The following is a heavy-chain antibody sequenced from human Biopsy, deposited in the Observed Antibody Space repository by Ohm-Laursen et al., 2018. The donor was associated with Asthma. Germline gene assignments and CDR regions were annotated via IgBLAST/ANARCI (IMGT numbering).Heavy chain of an antibody. V-gene: IGHV1-69*13. CDR3: ARKAGSCISRTCYSLDF. CDR1: GGTFNTYV. CDR2: IHSVFGTT. Sequence: ASVTVSCKSLGGTFNTYVIGWVRQVPGQGLEWMGGIHSVFGTTTYPQKFQDRVTITADDSTSTVYMELSSLRSEDTAVYYCARKAGSCISRTCYSLDFWGQGTLVTVSS. D-gene: IGHD2-2*01. J-gene: IGHJ4*02.